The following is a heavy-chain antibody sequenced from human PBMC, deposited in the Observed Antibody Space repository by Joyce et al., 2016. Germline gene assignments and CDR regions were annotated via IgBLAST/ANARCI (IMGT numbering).Heavy chain of an antibody. Sequence: EVQLVESGGGLVKPGESLRLSCTASGFIFSSYSMTWVRQAPGKGLEWVSSISRDNTYIDHADAVKGRFTISRDNARNSLYLQMNSLRAEDTAVYYCARDVLTTVTKAYGYWGQGTLVAVSS. V-gene: IGHV3-21*01. CDR2: ISRDNTYI. J-gene: IGHJ4*02. D-gene: IGHD4-11*01. CDR3: ARDVLTTVTKAYGY. CDR1: GFIFSSYS.